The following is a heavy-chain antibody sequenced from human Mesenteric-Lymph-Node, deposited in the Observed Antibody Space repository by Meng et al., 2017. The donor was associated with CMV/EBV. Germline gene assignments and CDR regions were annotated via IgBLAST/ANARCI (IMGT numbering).Heavy chain of an antibody. CDR3: AIPYYDFWSGSPLDYFQH. CDR2: IYYSGST. D-gene: IGHD3-3*01. CDR1: GGSISSYY. Sequence: SETLSLTCTVSGGSISSYYWSWIRQPPGKGLEWIGYIYYSGSTNYNPSLKSRVTISVDTSKNQFSLKLSSVTAADTAVYYCAIPYYDFWSGSPLDYFQHWGQGTLVTVSS. V-gene: IGHV4-59*01. J-gene: IGHJ1*01.